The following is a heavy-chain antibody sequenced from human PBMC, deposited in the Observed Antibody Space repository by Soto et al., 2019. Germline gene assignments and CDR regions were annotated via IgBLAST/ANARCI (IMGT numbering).Heavy chain of an antibody. Sequence: EVQLVESGGGLVQPGGSLRLSCTASGFTFSDSWMTWVRQAPGKGLEWVARIKPDESEKKYADSVKGRFSISRDNAKNSMYLQMNSLRVEDTGVYYCARPSRAITRFGVVKRYFDYWGQGSLVTVAS. CDR2: IKPDESEK. CDR3: ARPSRAITRFGVVKRYFDY. CDR1: GFTFSDSW. V-gene: IGHV3-7*01. D-gene: IGHD3-3*01. J-gene: IGHJ4*02.